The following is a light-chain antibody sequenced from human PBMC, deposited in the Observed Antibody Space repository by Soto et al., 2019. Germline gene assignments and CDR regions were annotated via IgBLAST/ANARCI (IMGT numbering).Light chain of an antibody. V-gene: IGKV1-27*01. CDR2: AAS. J-gene: IGKJ1*01. CDR3: QKYNSAPWT. Sequence: DIQITQSPSSLSASVGDSVNITCRASQGISNYLAWYQQKPGKVPKLLIYAASTLQSGVPSRFSGSGSGTDFTLTISSLQPEDVATYYCQKYNSAPWTFGQGTKVEIK. CDR1: QGISNY.